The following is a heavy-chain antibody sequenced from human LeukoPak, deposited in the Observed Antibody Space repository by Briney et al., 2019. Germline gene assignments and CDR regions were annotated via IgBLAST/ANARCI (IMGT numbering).Heavy chain of an antibody. CDR3: ARGYSSSSVGAFDI. D-gene: IGHD6-6*01. J-gene: IGHJ3*02. Sequence: SETLSLPCAVYGGSFSGYYWSWIRQPPGKGLEWIGEINHSGSTNYNPSLKSRVTISVDTSKNQFSLKLSSVTAADTAVYYCARGYSSSSVGAFDIWGQGTMVTISS. V-gene: IGHV4-34*01. CDR2: INHSGST. CDR1: GGSFSGYY.